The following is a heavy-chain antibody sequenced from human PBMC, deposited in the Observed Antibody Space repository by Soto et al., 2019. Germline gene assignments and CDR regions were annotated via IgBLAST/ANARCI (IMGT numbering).Heavy chain of an antibody. J-gene: IGHJ4*02. CDR1: GGSFSGYY. CDR2: IDHSGST. CDR3: ARLLYDRSGYYYFDF. Sequence: SETLSLTCAVYGGSFSGYYWSWIRQPPGKGLEWIGEIDHSGSTNYNPSLKSRVTISVDTSKNQFSLKLTSVTATDTAVYFCARLLYDRSGYYYFDFWGQGIPVTVSS. D-gene: IGHD3-22*01. V-gene: IGHV4-34*01.